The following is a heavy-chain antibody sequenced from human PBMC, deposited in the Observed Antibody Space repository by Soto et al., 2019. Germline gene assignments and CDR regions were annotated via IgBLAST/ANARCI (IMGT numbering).Heavy chain of an antibody. CDR3: AKAPYYYGSGRYYYYGMDV. CDR1: GFTFSSYG. Sequence: QVQLVESGGGVVQPGRSLRLSCAASGFTFSSYGMHWVRQAPGKGLEWVAVISYDGSNKYYADSVKGRFTISRDNSKNTLYLQINSLRAEDTAVYYCAKAPYYYGSGRYYYYGMDVWGQGTTVTVSS. D-gene: IGHD3-10*01. CDR2: ISYDGSNK. J-gene: IGHJ6*02. V-gene: IGHV3-30*18.